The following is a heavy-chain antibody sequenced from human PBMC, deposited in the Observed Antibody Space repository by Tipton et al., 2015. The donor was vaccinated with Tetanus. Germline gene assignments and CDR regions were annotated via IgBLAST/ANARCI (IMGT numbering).Heavy chain of an antibody. CDR1: GGSISSSSYY. Sequence: GLVKPSETLSLTCTVSGGSISSSSYYWGWIRQPPGKGLEWIGSIYYSGSTYYNPSLKSRVTISVDTSKNQFSLKLSSVTAADTAVYACARHVVQGAPRWFDPWGQGTQVTVSS. J-gene: IGHJ5*02. D-gene: IGHD2-21*01. CDR3: ARHVVQGAPRWFDP. V-gene: IGHV4-39*01. CDR2: IYYSGST.